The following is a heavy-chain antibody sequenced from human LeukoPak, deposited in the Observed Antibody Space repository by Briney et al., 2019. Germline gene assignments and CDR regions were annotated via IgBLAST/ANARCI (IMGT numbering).Heavy chain of an antibody. CDR1: GFTFSSYS. V-gene: IGHV3-21*01. J-gene: IGHJ5*02. Sequence: PGGSLRLSCAASGFTFSSYSMNWVRQAPGKGLEWVSSISSSSSYIYYADSVKGRFTISRDNAKNSLYLQMNSLRAEDTAVYYCARENRRLRGWFDPWGQGTLVTVSS. CDR3: ARENRRLRGWFDP. CDR2: ISSSSSYI. D-gene: IGHD4-17*01.